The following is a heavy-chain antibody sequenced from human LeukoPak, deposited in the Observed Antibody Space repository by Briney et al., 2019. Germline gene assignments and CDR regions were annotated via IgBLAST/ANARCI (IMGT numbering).Heavy chain of an antibody. CDR3: ARHRGSYYEGLDY. J-gene: IGHJ4*02. CDR1: GFTFSSYW. Sequence: GGSLRLSCAASGFTFSSYWMSWVRQAPGKGLEWVANIKEDGSEKYYVDSVKGRFTISRDDAKNSLYLQMNSLRAEDTAVYYCARHRGSYYEGLDYWGQGTLVTVSS. V-gene: IGHV3-7*01. CDR2: IKEDGSEK. D-gene: IGHD1-26*01.